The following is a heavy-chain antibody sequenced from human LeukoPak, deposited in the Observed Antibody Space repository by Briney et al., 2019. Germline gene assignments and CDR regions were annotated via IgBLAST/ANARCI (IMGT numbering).Heavy chain of an antibody. D-gene: IGHD6-19*01. J-gene: IGHJ4*02. CDR3: ARHFWAGSGWYFDY. CDR1: GFTFSSYG. Sequence: PGGSLRLSCAASGFTFSSYGMSWVRQAPGKGLEWMGIIYPGDSDTRYSPSFQGQVTISADKSISTAYLQWSSLKASDTAMYYCARHFWAGSGWYFDYWGQGTLVTVSS. V-gene: IGHV5-51*01. CDR2: IYPGDSDT.